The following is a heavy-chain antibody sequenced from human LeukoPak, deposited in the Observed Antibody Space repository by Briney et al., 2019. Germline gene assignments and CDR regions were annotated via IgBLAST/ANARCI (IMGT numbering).Heavy chain of an antibody. V-gene: IGHV3-48*01. D-gene: IGHD3/OR15-3a*01. J-gene: IGHJ2*01. CDR1: GFTFSSYN. CDR2: ISSSTSTT. CDR3: ARRTGSTSWYFDL. Sequence: GGSLRLSCAASGFTFSSYNMNWVRQAPGKGLEWVSYISSSTSTTYYADSVKGRFTISRDNAKNSLYLQINSLRAEDTAVYYCARRTGSTSWYFDLWGRGTLVTVSS.